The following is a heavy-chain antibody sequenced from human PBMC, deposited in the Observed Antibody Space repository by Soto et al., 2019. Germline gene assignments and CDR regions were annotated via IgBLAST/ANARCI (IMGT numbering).Heavy chain of an antibody. V-gene: IGHV4-30-4*08. D-gene: IGHD6-25*01. Sequence: QVHLQESAPGLVKPSETLSLTCSVSGDSVKSVGYYWTWIRQPPGKGFEWLGDIYNTGTSRYNAALRGRLPISADASSNPFSLTLTSVTAADTAVYFCGRVVSSGWNPPRVDPWGHGSL. CDR1: GDSVKSVGYY. J-gene: IGHJ5*02. CDR3: GRVVSSGWNPPRVDP. CDR2: IYNTGTS.